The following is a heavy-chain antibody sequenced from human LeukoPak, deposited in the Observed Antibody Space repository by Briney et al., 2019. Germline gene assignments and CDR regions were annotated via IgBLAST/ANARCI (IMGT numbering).Heavy chain of an antibody. Sequence: AGSLTLSCAAPGFTVSSNYMSWVRQAPGKGLEWVSVIYSGGSTYYADSVKGRFTISRDNSKNTLYLQMNSLRAEDTAVYYCARVDYYDSSGYSPDSSYYFDYWGQGTLVTVSS. V-gene: IGHV3-53*01. CDR1: GFTVSSNY. D-gene: IGHD3-22*01. CDR2: IYSGGST. CDR3: ARVDYYDSSGYSPDSSYYFDY. J-gene: IGHJ4*02.